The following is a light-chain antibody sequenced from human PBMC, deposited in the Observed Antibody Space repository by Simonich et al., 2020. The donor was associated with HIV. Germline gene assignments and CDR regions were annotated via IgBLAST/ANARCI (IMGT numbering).Light chain of an antibody. CDR2: AAS. CDR1: QGISSY. CDR3: QHLNSVPFT. J-gene: IGKJ3*01. V-gene: IGKV1-9*01. Sequence: IQLTQSPSFLSASVGDRVTITCRASQGISSYLAWYQQKPGKAPKLLINAASTLQSGVPARFSGSGSGTEFTLTISSLQPEDFATYYCQHLNSVPFTFGPGTKADI.